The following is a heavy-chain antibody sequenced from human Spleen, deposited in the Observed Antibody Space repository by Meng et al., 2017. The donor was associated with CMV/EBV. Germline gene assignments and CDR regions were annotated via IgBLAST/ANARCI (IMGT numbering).Heavy chain of an antibody. CDR1: GFTFRSYA. Sequence: GESLKISCAASGFTFRSYAMNWVRQAPGKGLEWVSAISESGGSTYYADSVKGRFTVSRDNSRNTLYLQMNSLRAEDTAVYYCGSPRLITTARTRGQGTLVTVSS. CDR3: GSPRLITTART. J-gene: IGHJ4*02. D-gene: IGHD1/OR15-1a*01. CDR2: ISESGGST. V-gene: IGHV3-23*01.